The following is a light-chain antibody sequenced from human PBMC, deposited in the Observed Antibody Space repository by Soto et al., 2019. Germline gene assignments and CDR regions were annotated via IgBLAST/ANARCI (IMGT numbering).Light chain of an antibody. J-gene: IGKJ5*01. CDR2: DAS. Sequence: GDRVTITCQASQTISSWLAWYQQKPGKAPTLLIYDASTLERGVPSRFSGTGSGTEFTLSIDSLRPDDFATYYCQQYHTSSITFAQGTRLEIK. V-gene: IGKV1-5*01. CDR3: QQYHTSSIT. CDR1: QTISSW.